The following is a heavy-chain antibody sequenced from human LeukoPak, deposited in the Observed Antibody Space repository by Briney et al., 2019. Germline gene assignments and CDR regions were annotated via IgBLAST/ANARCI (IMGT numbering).Heavy chain of an antibody. CDR2: IIPIFGTA. CDR1: GGTFSSYA. V-gene: IGHV1-69*13. CDR3: ARDSRRGYSYGYQDY. Sequence: RASVTVSFTASGGTFSSYAISWVRQAPGQGLEWMGGIIPIFGTANYAQKFQGRVTITADESTSTAYMELSSLRSEDTAVYYCARDSRRGYSYGYQDYWGQGTLVTVSS. D-gene: IGHD5-18*01. J-gene: IGHJ4*02.